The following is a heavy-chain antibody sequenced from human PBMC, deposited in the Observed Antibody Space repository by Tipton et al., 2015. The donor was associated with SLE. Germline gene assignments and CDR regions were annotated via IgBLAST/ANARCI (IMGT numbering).Heavy chain of an antibody. Sequence: LRLSCTVSGGSISSSSYYWGWIRQPPGKGLEWIGSIYYSGSTYYNPSLNSRVTISVDTSKNQFSLKLSSVTAADTAVYYCARPYSSGWWGRYYGMDVWGQGTTVTVSS. CDR1: GGSISSSSYY. D-gene: IGHD6-19*01. V-gene: IGHV4-39*07. J-gene: IGHJ6*02. CDR3: ARPYSSGWWGRYYGMDV. CDR2: IYYSGST.